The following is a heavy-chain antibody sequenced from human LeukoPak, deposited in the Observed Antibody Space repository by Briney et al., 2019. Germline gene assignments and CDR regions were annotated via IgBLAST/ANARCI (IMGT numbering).Heavy chain of an antibody. V-gene: IGHV3-7*01. CDR2: IKPDGTEK. CDR1: GFIFSHYW. CDR3: AREDMWAFDM. Sequence: GGSLRLSCVASGFIFSHYWMSWGRQAPGKGLEWVANIKPDGTEKYYVDSVKGRFTISRDNAKNSLYLLMDSLRAEDTAVYYCAREDMWAFDMWGQGTMVTVSS. D-gene: IGHD2-15*01. J-gene: IGHJ3*02.